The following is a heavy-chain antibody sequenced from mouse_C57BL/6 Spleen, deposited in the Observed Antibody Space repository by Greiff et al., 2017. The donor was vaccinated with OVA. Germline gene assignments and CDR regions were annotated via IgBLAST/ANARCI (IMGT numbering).Heavy chain of an antibody. J-gene: IGHJ3*01. CDR2: IDPETGGT. V-gene: IGHV1-15*01. CDR1: GYTFTDYE. Sequence: QVQLKQSGAELVRPGASVTLSCKASGYTFTDYEMHWVKQTPVHGLEWIGAIDPETGGTAYNQKFKGKAILTADKSSSTAYMELRSLTSEDSAVYYCTRSYYGSSSWFAYWGQGTLVTVSA. D-gene: IGHD1-1*01. CDR3: TRSYYGSSSWFAY.